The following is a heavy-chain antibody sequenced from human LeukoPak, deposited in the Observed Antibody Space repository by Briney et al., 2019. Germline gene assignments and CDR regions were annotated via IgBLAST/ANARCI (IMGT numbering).Heavy chain of an antibody. CDR1: GFTFSRHG. CDR3: AKQLGYCSDGSCYFPY. Sequence: GGSLRLSCAPSGFTFSRHGMHWVRQAPGKGLEWVSAISNNGGYTYYADSVQGRFTIPRDNSKSTLCLQMNSLRAEDTAVYYCAKQLGYCSDGSCYFPYWGQGTLVTVSS. V-gene: IGHV3-23*01. J-gene: IGHJ4*02. CDR2: ISNNGGYT. D-gene: IGHD2-15*01.